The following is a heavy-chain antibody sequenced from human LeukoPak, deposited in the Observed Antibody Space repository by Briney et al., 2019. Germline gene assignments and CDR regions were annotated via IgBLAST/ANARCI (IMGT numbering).Heavy chain of an antibody. CDR2: ISAYNGNT. V-gene: IGHV1-18*01. Sequence: GASVKVSCKASGYTFASYGISWVLQAPGQGLEWMGWISAYNGNTNCAQKLQGRVTMTTDTSTSTAYMELRSLRSDDTAVYYCARELRMTTVDYWGQGTLVTVSS. CDR1: GYTFASYG. J-gene: IGHJ4*02. D-gene: IGHD4-17*01. CDR3: ARELRMTTVDY.